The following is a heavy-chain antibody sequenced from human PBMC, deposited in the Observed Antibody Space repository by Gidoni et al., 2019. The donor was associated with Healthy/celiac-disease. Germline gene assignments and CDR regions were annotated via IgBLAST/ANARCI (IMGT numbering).Heavy chain of an antibody. CDR2: IYHSGST. CDR3: ARDGGLWFGEVYGMDV. V-gene: IGHV4-38-2*02. CDR1: GYSISSGYY. J-gene: IGHJ6*02. D-gene: IGHD3-10*01. Sequence: QVQLQESGPGLVKPSETLSLTCAVSGYSISSGYYWGWLRQPPGKGLDWIGSIYHSGSTYYNPSLKSRVTISVDTPKNQFSLKLSSVTAADTAVYYCARDGGLWFGEVYGMDVWGQGTTVTVSS.